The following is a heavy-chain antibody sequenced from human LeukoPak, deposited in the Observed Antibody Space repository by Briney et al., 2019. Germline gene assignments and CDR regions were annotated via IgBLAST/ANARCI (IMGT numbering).Heavy chain of an antibody. J-gene: IGHJ4*02. D-gene: IGHD3-9*01. Sequence: GGSLRLSCAASGFTFSNAWMSWVRQAPGKGLEWVGRIKSKTDGGTTDYAAPVKGRFTISRDDSKNTLYLQMNSLKTEDTAVYYCTTVLRYFDWLKMTTVTTDDYWGQGTLVTVSS. CDR1: GFTFSNAW. CDR3: TTVLRYFDWLKMTTVTTDDY. CDR2: IKSKTDGGTT. V-gene: IGHV3-15*01.